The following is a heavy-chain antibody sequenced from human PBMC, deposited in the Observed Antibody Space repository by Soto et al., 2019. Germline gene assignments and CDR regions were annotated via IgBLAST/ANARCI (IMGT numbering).Heavy chain of an antibody. D-gene: IGHD2-2*01. J-gene: IGHJ6*02. CDR1: GFTFSSYA. Sequence: PGGSLRLSCAASGFTFSSYAMSWVRQAPGKGLEWVSSISSSSSYIYYADSVKGRFTISRDNAKNSLYLQMNSLRAEDTAVYYSAKDPGYCSSTSCPKYYYYGMDVWGQGTTVTVSS. V-gene: IGHV3-21*04. CDR3: AKDPGYCSSTSCPKYYYYGMDV. CDR2: ISSSSSYI.